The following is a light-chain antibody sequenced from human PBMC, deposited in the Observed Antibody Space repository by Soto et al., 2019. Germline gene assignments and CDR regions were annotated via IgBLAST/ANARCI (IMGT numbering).Light chain of an antibody. CDR3: QQYNDYWT. V-gene: IGKV1-5*03. J-gene: IGKJ1*01. Sequence: DIQMTQSPSSLSSSVRDRVTITCRASQGIRNDLGWYQQKPGKAPKLLIYKASSLESGVPSRFSGSGSETEFTLTISSLQPDDFATYYCQQYNDYWTFGQGTKVDIK. CDR1: QGIRND. CDR2: KAS.